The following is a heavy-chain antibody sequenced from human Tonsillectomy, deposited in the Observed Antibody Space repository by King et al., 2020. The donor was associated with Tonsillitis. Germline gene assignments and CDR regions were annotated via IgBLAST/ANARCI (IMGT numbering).Heavy chain of an antibody. CDR1: GGTFSSHA. D-gene: IGHD3-22*01. J-gene: IGHJ3*02. CDR2: IIPILGIG. CDR3: GGEGGSYDDAFDI. Sequence: QLVQSGAEVKKPGSSVRVSCKASGGTFSSHAISWVRQAPGQGLEWMGRIIPILGIGKDAQRFQGRVTITADKSTSTAYMELSSLRSEDTAVYYCGGEGGSYDDAFDIWGQGTMVTVSS. V-gene: IGHV1-69*09.